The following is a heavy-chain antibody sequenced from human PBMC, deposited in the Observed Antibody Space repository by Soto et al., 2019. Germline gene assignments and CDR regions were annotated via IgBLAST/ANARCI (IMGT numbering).Heavy chain of an antibody. D-gene: IGHD6-19*01. V-gene: IGHV4-4*02. CDR3: ARGLSGWPYYYGMDV. Sequence: QVQLQESGPGLVKPSGTLSLTCAVSGGSISSSNWWSWVRQPPGKGLEWIGEIFHSGSTNYNPSLKSRVTISVDKSKNPFSLKLSSATAADTAVYYCARGLSGWPYYYGMDVWGQGTTVTVSS. CDR1: GGSISSSNW. CDR2: IFHSGST. J-gene: IGHJ6*02.